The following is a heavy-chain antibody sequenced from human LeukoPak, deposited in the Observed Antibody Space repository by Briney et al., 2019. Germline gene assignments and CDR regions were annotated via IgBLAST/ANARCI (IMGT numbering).Heavy chain of an antibody. Sequence: ASVTVSCKASGYTFTSYYMHWMRHAPGQGLEWMGIINPSGGSTSYAQKFQGRVTMTRDTSTSTVYMELSSLRSEDTAVYYCAREVMVRGVINPRDAFDIWGQGTMVTVSS. V-gene: IGHV1-46*01. CDR1: GYTFTSYY. CDR3: AREVMVRGVINPRDAFDI. CDR2: INPSGGST. D-gene: IGHD3-10*01. J-gene: IGHJ3*02.